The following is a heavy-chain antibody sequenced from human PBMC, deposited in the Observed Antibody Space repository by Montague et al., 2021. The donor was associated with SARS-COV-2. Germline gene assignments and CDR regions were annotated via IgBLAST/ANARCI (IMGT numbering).Heavy chain of an antibody. D-gene: IGHD4-23*01. CDR2: IYYTGST. CDR3: ARGGGWKRHFDY. CDR1: GGSISSGGYY. J-gene: IGHJ4*02. Sequence: SETLSLTCAVSGGSISSGGYYWSWIRQSPGRGLEWIGYIYYTGSTTRNPSLDSRVTISLDTSRDLVSLELRSLTAADTAVYYCARGGGWKRHFDYWGQGTLVAVSS. V-gene: IGHV4-61*08.